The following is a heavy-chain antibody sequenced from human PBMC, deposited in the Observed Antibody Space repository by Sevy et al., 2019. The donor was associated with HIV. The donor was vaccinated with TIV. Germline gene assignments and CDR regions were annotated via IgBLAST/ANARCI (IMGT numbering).Heavy chain of an antibody. J-gene: IGHJ6*02. Sequence: ASVKVSCKASGGTFSSYAISWVRQAPGQGLEWMGGIIPIFGTANYAQKFQGRVTITADESTSTAYMELSSLRSEDTAVYYCARGLKDGSGNYGMDVWGQGTTVTVSS. CDR2: IIPIFGTA. V-gene: IGHV1-69*13. CDR3: ARGLKDGSGNYGMDV. CDR1: GGTFSSYA. D-gene: IGHD3-10*01.